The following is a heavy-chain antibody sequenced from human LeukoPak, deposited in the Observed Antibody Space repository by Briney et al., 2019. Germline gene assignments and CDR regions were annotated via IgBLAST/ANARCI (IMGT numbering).Heavy chain of an antibody. V-gene: IGHV3-9*01. CDR3: AKDTRDILTGYYNTAFDY. J-gene: IGHJ4*02. CDR1: GFTFDDYA. CDR2: LSWNSGTI. Sequence: GGSLRLSCAASGFTFDDYAMHWVRQAPGKGLEWVSGLSWNSGTIGYADSVKGRLTISRDNAKNSLYLQMNSLRTEDTALYYCAKDTRDILTGYYNTAFDYWGQGTLVTVSS. D-gene: IGHD3-9*01.